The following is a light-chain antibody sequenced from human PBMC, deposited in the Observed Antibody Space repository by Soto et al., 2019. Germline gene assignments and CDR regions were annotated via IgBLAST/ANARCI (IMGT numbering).Light chain of an antibody. V-gene: IGLV1-44*01. J-gene: IGLJ2*01. CDR3: AAWDDSLNGHVV. CDR1: SSNIGSNT. Sequence: QSVLTQPPSASGTPGQRVTISCSGSSSNIGSNTVNWYQQLPGTAPKLLIYSNNQRPSGVPDRFSGSKSGTSASLAISGRQSEDEADDYWAAWDDSLNGHVVFGGGTKLTV. CDR2: SNN.